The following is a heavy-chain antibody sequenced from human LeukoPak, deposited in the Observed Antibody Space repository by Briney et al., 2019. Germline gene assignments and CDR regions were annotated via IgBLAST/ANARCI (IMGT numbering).Heavy chain of an antibody. V-gene: IGHV3-23*01. D-gene: IGHD6-13*01. CDR1: GFTFSNYA. J-gene: IGHJ4*02. Sequence: PGGSLRLSCAASGFTFSNYAMSWVRQTPGKGLEWVSGISGGGDNTNYAGSVKGRFTIPRDNSKNTLYLEMNSLRAEDTAVYYCAKDLVATDLGYFDYWGQGTLVTVSS. CDR2: ISGGGDNT. CDR3: AKDLVATDLGYFDY.